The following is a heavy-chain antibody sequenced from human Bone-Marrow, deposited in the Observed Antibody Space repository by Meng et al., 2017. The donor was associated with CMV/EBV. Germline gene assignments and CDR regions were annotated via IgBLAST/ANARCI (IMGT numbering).Heavy chain of an antibody. J-gene: IGHJ4*02. CDR2: IKQDGSER. V-gene: IGHV3-7*01. CDR1: GFTFSSYW. Sequence: GGSLRLSCAASGFTFSSYWMSWVRQGPGKGVEWVANIKQDGSERYYVDSVKGRFTISRDNAKNSLYLQMNSLRAEDTAVYYCARDTGWELTRTFDYWGQGTLVTVSS. CDR3: ARDTGWELTRTFDY. D-gene: IGHD1-26*01.